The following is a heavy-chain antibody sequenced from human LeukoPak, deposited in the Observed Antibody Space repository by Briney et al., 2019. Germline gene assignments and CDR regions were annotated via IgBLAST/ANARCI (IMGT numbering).Heavy chain of an antibody. CDR3: ARDRLTIFGVVIIGGYFDY. CDR1: GFTFSSYA. D-gene: IGHD3-3*01. CDR2: ISYDGSNK. Sequence: PGGSLRLSCAASGFTFSSYAMHWVRQAPGKGLEWVAVISYDGSNKYYADSVKGRFTISRDNSKNTLYLQMNSLRAEDTAVYYCARDRLTIFGVVIIGGYFDYWGQGTLVTVSS. J-gene: IGHJ4*02. V-gene: IGHV3-30-3*01.